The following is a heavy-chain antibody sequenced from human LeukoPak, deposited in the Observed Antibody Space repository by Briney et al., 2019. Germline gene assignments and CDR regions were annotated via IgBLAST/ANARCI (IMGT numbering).Heavy chain of an antibody. CDR2: IYYSGST. J-gene: IGHJ4*02. CDR1: GGSISSYY. CDR3: ARVSLSLSSGYIWGFDY. Sequence: PSETLSLTCTVSGGSISSYYWSWIRQPPGKGLEWIGYIYYSGSTNYNPSLRSRVTISVDTSKNQFSLKLSSVTAADTAVYYCARVSLSLSSGYIWGFDYWGQGTLVTVSS. V-gene: IGHV4-59*01. D-gene: IGHD3-22*01.